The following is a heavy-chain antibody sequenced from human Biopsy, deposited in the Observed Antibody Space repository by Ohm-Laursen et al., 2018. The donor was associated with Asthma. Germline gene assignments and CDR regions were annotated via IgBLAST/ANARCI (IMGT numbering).Heavy chain of an antibody. V-gene: IGHV1-2*06. D-gene: IGHD1-7*01. CDR3: AREGITGTTAWFDP. Sequence: ASVKVSCKASGYNFIRHSLSWVRQAPGQGLEWMGRINPNSGGTNYAQKFQGRVTMTRDTSISTAYMELSRLRSDDTAVYYCAREGITGTTAWFDPWGQGTLVTVSS. CDR2: INPNSGGT. J-gene: IGHJ5*02. CDR1: GYNFIRHS.